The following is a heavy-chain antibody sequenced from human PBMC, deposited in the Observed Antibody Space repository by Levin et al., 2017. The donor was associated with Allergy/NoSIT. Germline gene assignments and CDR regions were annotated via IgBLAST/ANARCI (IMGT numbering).Heavy chain of an antibody. CDR1: GFTFSSYA. CDR2: ISYDGSNK. Sequence: GESLKISCAASGFTFSSYAMHWVRQAPGKGLEWVAVISYDGSNKYYADSVKGRFTISRDNSKNTLYLQMNSLRAEDTAVYYCASAGIAVAGLDYWGQGTLVTVSS. J-gene: IGHJ4*02. V-gene: IGHV3-30-3*01. CDR3: ASAGIAVAGLDY. D-gene: IGHD6-19*01.